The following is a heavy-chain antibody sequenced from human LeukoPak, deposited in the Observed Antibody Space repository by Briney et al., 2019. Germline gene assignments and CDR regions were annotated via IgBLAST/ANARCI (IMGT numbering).Heavy chain of an antibody. D-gene: IGHD6-13*01. CDR3: ARAIAAAPFN. J-gene: IGHJ4*02. CDR1: GGSFSGYY. Sequence: SETLSLTCAVYGGSFSGYYWSWIRQPPGKGLEWIGEINHSGSTNYNPSLKSRVTISVDTSKNQSSLKLSSVTAADTAVYYCARAIAAAPFNWGQGTLVTVSS. CDR2: INHSGST. V-gene: IGHV4-34*01.